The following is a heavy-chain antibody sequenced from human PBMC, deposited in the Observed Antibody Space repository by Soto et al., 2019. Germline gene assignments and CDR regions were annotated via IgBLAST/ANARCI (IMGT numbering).Heavy chain of an antibody. Sequence: EARLLESGGGLIQPGGPLRLSCEASGFNFGAYAMSWVRQAPVKGLEGVSGISGSSSGTYYTDSVKGRFTISRDNSKNTVYLQRNSLRGEDTAVYYCATARSENCWVYYYAMDVWGQGTAVSVSS. CDR1: GFNFGAYA. CDR2: ISGSSSGT. V-gene: IGHV3-23*01. J-gene: IGHJ6*02. CDR3: ATARSENCWVYYYAMDV. D-gene: IGHD2-21*02.